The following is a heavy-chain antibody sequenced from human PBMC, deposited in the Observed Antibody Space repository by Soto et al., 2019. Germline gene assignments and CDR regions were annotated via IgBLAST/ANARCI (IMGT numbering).Heavy chain of an antibody. CDR3: ARELAGHSYYYYGMDV. Sequence: QVQLQESGPGLVKPSQTLSLTCTVSGGSISSGGYYWSWIRQHPGKGLEWIGYIYYSGSTYYNPSLKSRVTISVDTSKNQFSLKLSSVTAADTAVYYCARELAGHSYYYYGMDVWGQGTTVTVSS. J-gene: IGHJ6*02. CDR1: GGSISSGGYY. CDR2: IYYSGST. D-gene: IGHD6-6*01. V-gene: IGHV4-31*03.